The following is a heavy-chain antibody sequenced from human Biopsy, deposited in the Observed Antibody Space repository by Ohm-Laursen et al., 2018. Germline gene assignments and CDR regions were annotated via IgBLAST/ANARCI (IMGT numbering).Heavy chain of an antibody. CDR2: VNPVAEAT. J-gene: IGHJ6*02. CDR3: ARESPLRLGVCGAIRCFKEVFGMDV. V-gene: IGHV1-46*01. CDR1: GYNFGNYY. Sequence: ASVKVSCKASGYNFGNYYINWVRKVPGQGLEWLGVVNPVAEATMYAQKFQDRITLTREASTNTVYMDLTSLTSEDTAVYYCARESPLRLGVCGAIRCFKEVFGMDVWGQGTTVIVSS. D-gene: IGHD2-21*01.